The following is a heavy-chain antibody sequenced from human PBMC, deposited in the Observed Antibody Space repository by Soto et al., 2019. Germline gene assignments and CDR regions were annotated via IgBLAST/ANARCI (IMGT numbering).Heavy chain of an antibody. CDR1: GGSISGYY. Sequence: SETLSLTCTVSGGSISGYYWSWIRQPPGKGLEWIGHMYNTGSTVYNPSFKSRVTISVDTSKNQFSLKLNSVTAADTAVYYCARDLWGYCGTDCYPLDVWGQGTTVT. CDR3: ARDLWGYCGTDCYPLDV. V-gene: IGHV4-59*01. CDR2: MYNTGST. D-gene: IGHD2-21*02. J-gene: IGHJ6*02.